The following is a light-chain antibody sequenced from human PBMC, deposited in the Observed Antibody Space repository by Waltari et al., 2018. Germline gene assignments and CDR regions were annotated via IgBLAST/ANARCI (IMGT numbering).Light chain of an antibody. Sequence: DIQMTQSPSTLSASVGDRIIITCRASQSISNWLAWYQQKPGKDPKLLIYKAFTLETGVPSRFSGSGSGTVFTLTISSLQPDDFATYYCQQYNSYSLLTFGGGTKVEIE. J-gene: IGKJ4*01. CDR2: KAF. V-gene: IGKV1-5*03. CDR3: QQYNSYSLLT. CDR1: QSISNW.